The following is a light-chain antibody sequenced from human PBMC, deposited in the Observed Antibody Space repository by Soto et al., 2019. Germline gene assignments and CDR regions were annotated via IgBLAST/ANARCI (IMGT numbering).Light chain of an antibody. CDR1: QGINNQ. CDR2: AAS. V-gene: IGKV1-39*01. J-gene: IGKJ5*01. CDR3: QQSFSTPFT. Sequence: DIRMTQSPSSLSAFVGDRVTLTCRASQGINNQLNWYQLRPGKAPTPLIYAASSLQTGVSSRLSGSGSGTDFTLTISSLEPEDFAIYYCQQSFSTPFTFGRGTRLEIK.